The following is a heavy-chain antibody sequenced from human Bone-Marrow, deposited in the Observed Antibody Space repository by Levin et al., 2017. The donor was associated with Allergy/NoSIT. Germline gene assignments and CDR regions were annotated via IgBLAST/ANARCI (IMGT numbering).Heavy chain of an antibody. CDR1: GFAFDTYG. V-gene: IGHV3-30*03. D-gene: IGHD2-15*01. CDR3: VGGSRKFDASEI. CDR2: ISHDGGDT. Sequence: GESLKISCAASGFAFDTYGMHWVRQAPGKGLEWMTAISHDGGDTYYIDSVKGRFTVSRDNSKRTLHLQMNSLRPEDTAVYHCVGGSRKFDASEIWVQGTKVIVSS. J-gene: IGHJ3*02.